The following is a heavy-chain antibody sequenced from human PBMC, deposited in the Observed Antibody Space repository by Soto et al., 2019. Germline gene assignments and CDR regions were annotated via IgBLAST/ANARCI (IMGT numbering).Heavy chain of an antibody. D-gene: IGHD6-6*01. J-gene: IGHJ4*02. CDR1: GGSISSSNW. CDR3: ARQYSSSLQNFDY. Sequence: PWETLSLTCAVSGGSISSSNWWRWVRQPPGKGLEWIGVIYHSGNTNYNPSLKSRVTISVDKSKNQFSLKLSSVTAADTAVDYCARQYSSSLQNFDYWGQGTLVTVSS. CDR2: IYHSGNT. V-gene: IGHV4-4*02.